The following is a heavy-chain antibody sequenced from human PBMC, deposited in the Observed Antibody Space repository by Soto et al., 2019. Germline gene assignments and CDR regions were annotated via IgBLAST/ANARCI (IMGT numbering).Heavy chain of an antibody. J-gene: IGHJ4*02. CDR1: GYTFTSYG. D-gene: IGHD5-18*01. CDR3: ASSLLVGYGLEGKSD. Sequence: QVQLVQSGAEVKKPGASVKVSCKASGYTFTSYGISWVRQAPGQGLEWMGWISAYNGNTNYAQQLQGRVTVTTDTPTSTAYMALGRLRSDDPAVYYWASSLLVGYGLEGKSDWGQGILVTVSS. CDR2: ISAYNGNT. V-gene: IGHV1-18*01.